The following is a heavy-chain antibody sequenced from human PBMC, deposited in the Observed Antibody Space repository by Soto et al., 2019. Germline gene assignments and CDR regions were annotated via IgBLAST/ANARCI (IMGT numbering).Heavy chain of an antibody. V-gene: IGHV3-33*01. CDR2: IWYDGSNK. Sequence: GGSLRLSCAASGFTFSSYGMHWVRQAPGKGLEWVAVIWYDGSNKYYADPVKGRFTISRDNSKNTLYLQMNSLRAEDTAVYYCARLFSSGLYHFDYWGQGTLVTVSS. CDR3: ARLFSSGLYHFDY. J-gene: IGHJ4*02. CDR1: GFTFSSYG. D-gene: IGHD6-19*01.